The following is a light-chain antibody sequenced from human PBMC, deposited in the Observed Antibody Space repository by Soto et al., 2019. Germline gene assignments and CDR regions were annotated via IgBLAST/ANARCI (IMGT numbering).Light chain of an antibody. J-gene: IGKJ1*01. V-gene: IGKV1-6*01. CDR3: QHYNSYSEA. CDR2: AAS. Sequence: AIQMTQSPSSLSASVGDRVTITCRASQGIRNDLGWYQQKPGKAPKLLIYAASSLQSGVPSRFSGCGSGTDFTLTISSLQTEDFATYYCQHYNSYSEAFGLGTKVDIK. CDR1: QGIRND.